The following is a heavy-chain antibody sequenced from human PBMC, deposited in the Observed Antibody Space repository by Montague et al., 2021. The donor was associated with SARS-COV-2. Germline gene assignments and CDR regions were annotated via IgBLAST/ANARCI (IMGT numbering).Heavy chain of an antibody. J-gene: IGHJ4*02. V-gene: IGHV3-30*04. CDR2: ISNAASKH. CDR1: RFSFNRHA. CDR3: ASEGWRNGCFYIDY. Sequence: SLRLSCAVSRFSFNRHAMHWVRQAPGKGLEWMTFISNAASKHRYADSVKGRFTISRDNSKNTLYLQMDSLRAEDTAVYYCASEGWRNGCFYIDYWGQGTLVTVSS. D-gene: IGHD2-8*01.